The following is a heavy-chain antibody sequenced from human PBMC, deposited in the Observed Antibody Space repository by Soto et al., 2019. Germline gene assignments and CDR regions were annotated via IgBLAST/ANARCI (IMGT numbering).Heavy chain of an antibody. Sequence: QVQLVQSGAEVKKPGASVKVSCKDSGYSFTSYRISWVRQATGQGLEWMGWISASNGDTKYAQQLQDRVTMTTDTSTCTAYMELRSLRSDDTDVYFCARADYGDDDYWGQGTLITVSS. CDR3: ARADYGDDDY. CDR2: ISASNGDT. V-gene: IGHV1-18*01. CDR1: GYSFTSYR. D-gene: IGHD4-17*01. J-gene: IGHJ4*02.